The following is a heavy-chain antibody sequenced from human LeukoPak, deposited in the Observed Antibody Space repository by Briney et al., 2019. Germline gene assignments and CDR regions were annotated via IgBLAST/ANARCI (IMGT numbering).Heavy chain of an antibody. Sequence: SQTLSLTCAISGDSVSSNSAAWNWIRQSPSRGLEWLGRIYYRSKWYNDYAVSVKSRITINPDTSKNQFSLQLNSVTPEDTAVYYCAREKSMVRGVIPHYFDYWGQGTLVTVSS. CDR1: GDSVSSNSAA. V-gene: IGHV6-1*01. D-gene: IGHD3-10*01. CDR2: IYYRSKWYN. CDR3: AREKSMVRGVIPHYFDY. J-gene: IGHJ4*02.